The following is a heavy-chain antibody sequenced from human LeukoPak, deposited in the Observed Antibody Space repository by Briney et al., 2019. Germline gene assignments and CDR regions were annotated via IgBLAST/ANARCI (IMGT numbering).Heavy chain of an antibody. CDR1: GFTFDDYG. Sequence: RPGGSLRLSCAASGFTFDDYGMSWVRQAPGKGLEWVSGINWNGGSTGYADSVKGRFTISRDNAKNSVYLQMNSLSAEDTAVYYCVRVAYDVLTGYENYYDYWGQGTLVTVSS. CDR3: VRVAYDVLTGYENYYDY. V-gene: IGHV3-20*04. CDR2: INWNGGST. J-gene: IGHJ4*02. D-gene: IGHD3-9*01.